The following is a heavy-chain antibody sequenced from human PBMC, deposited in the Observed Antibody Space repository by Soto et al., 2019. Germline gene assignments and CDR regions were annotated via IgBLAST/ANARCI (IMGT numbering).Heavy chain of an antibody. V-gene: IGHV3-23*04. D-gene: IGHD6-13*01. CDR3: AKDLRGGAAAGLFDY. Sequence: EVQLVESGGDLVKPGETLKLSCTARGFTFSNAWMSWVRQAPGKGLEWVSVISGSGGSTYYADSVKGRFTISRDNSKNTLYLQMNSLRAEDTAVYYCAKDLRGGAAAGLFDYWGQGTLVTVSS. J-gene: IGHJ4*02. CDR2: ISGSGGST. CDR1: GFTFSNAW.